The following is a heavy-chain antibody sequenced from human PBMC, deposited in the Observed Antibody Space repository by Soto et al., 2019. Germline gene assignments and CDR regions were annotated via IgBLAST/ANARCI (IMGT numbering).Heavy chain of an antibody. D-gene: IGHD3-3*01. CDR2: IYYSGST. J-gene: IGHJ6*02. V-gene: IGHV4-39*01. Sequence: QLQLQESGPGLMKPSETLSLTCTVSGGSISSSSYYWGWIRQPPGKGLEWIGSIYYSGSTYYNPSLKSRVTISVDTSKNQSSLKLSSVTAADTAVYYCARHETEDFWRYYYGMDVWGQGTTVTVSS. CDR1: GGSISSSSYY. CDR3: ARHETEDFWRYYYGMDV.